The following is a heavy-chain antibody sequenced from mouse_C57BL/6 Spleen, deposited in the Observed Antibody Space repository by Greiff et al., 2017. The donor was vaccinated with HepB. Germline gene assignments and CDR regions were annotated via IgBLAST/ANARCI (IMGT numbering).Heavy chain of an antibody. CDR1: GYTFTSYW. Sequence: QVQLQQSGAELVKPGASVKMSCKASGYTFTSYWITWVKQRPGQGLEWIGDIYPGSGSTNYNEKFKSKATLTVDTSSSTAYMQLSSLTSEDSAVYYCARPYSNYLYAMDYWGQGTSVTVSS. D-gene: IGHD2-5*01. J-gene: IGHJ4*01. CDR2: IYPGSGST. V-gene: IGHV1-55*01. CDR3: ARPYSNYLYAMDY.